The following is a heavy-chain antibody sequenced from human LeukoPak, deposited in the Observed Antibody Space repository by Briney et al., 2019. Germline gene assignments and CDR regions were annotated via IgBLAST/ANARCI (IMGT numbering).Heavy chain of an antibody. J-gene: IGHJ4*02. CDR3: ARAGGYLLYFDS. D-gene: IGHD5-12*01. CDR1: GGSISSYY. V-gene: IGHV4-59*08. Sequence: SETLSLTCTVSGGSISSYYWNWIRQPPGKGLEWIGYIYYGGSTNYNPSLKSRVTISVDTSKNEFSLKLNSVTAADAAVYYCARAGGYLLYFDSWGQGTLATVPS. CDR2: IYYGGST.